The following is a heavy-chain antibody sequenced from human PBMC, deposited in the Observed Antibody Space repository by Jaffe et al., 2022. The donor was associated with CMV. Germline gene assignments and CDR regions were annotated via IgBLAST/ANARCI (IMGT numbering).Heavy chain of an antibody. CDR2: IWYDGSNK. CDR1: GFTFSSYG. D-gene: IGHD4-17*01. CDR3: ARPYGDYGSDAFDI. V-gene: IGHV3-33*01. Sequence: QVQLVESGGGVVQPGRSLRLSCAASGFTFSSYGMHWVRQAPGKGLEWVAVIWYDGSNKYYADSVKGRFTISRDNSKNTLYLQMNSLRAEDTAVYYCARPYGDYGSDAFDIWGQGTMVTVSS. J-gene: IGHJ3*02.